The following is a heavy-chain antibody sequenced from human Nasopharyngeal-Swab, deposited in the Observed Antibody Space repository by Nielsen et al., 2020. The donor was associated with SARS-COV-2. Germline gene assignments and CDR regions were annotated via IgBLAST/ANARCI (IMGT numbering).Heavy chain of an antibody. V-gene: IGHV3-13*01. J-gene: IGHJ2*01. D-gene: IGHD3-16*01. CDR3: ARGGPAPIFDL. CDR2: IGTAGDT. Sequence: GGSLRLSCAASGFTFSSYDMHWVRQATGKGLEWVSAIGTAGDTYYPGSVKGRFTISRENAKNPLYLQMNSLRAGDTAVYYCARGGPAPIFDLWGRGTLVTVSS. CDR1: GFTFSSYD.